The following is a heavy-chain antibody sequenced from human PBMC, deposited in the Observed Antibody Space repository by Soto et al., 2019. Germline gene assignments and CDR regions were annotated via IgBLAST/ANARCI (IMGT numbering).Heavy chain of an antibody. D-gene: IGHD3-3*01. J-gene: IGHJ6*02. CDR3: ARGINATIFGVVIAQNYYYGMDV. Sequence: QVQLVQSGAAVKKPGSSVKVSCKASGGTFSSYAISWVRQAPGQGLEWMGGIIPIFGTANYAQKFQGRVTITADESTSTAYMELSSLRSEDTAVYYCARGINATIFGVVIAQNYYYGMDVWGQGTTVTVSS. V-gene: IGHV1-69*12. CDR1: GGTFSSYA. CDR2: IIPIFGTA.